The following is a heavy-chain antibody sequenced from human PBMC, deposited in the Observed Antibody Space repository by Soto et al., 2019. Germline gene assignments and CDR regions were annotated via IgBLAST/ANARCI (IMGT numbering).Heavy chain of an antibody. D-gene: IGHD5-12*01. Sequence: GGSLRISCAASGFTVSSNYMSWVRQAPGRGLEWVSVTYPGGTTHYADSVKGRFTISRDNPKNTMDLQMNSLRADDTAMYYCTREFRTSGSRDAVDIWGKGTVVPVSS. V-gene: IGHV3-66*01. CDR2: TYPGGTT. J-gene: IGHJ3*02. CDR3: TREFRTSGSRDAVDI. CDR1: GFTVSSNY.